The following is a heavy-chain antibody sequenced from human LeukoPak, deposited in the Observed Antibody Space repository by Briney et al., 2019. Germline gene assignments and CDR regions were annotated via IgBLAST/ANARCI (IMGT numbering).Heavy chain of an antibody. J-gene: IGHJ4*02. V-gene: IGHV3-15*01. CDR3: TTEDYYGSGSYYPNDY. D-gene: IGHD3-10*01. Sequence: GGSLPHSCSASGLTCSNAWMSWVCQAPGRGLAWVGCTKRKTDGGTTDYAAPVKGRFTISRDDLKNTLYLQMNSLKTEDTAVYYCTTEDYYGSGSYYPNDYWGQGTLVTVSS. CDR2: TKRKTDGGTT. CDR1: GLTCSNAW.